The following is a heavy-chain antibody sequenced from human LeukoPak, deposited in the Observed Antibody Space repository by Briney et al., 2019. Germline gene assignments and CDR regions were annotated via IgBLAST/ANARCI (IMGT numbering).Heavy chain of an antibody. CDR2: IIPIFGTA. CDR1: GGTFISYA. CDR3: ATRGYSYGLFDY. J-gene: IGHJ4*02. Sequence: ASVKVSCKASGGTFISYAISWVRQAPGQGLEWMGGIIPIFGTANYAQKFQGRVTITTDESTSTAYMELSSLRSEDTAVYYCATRGYSYGLFDYWGQGTLVTVSS. V-gene: IGHV1-69*05. D-gene: IGHD5-18*01.